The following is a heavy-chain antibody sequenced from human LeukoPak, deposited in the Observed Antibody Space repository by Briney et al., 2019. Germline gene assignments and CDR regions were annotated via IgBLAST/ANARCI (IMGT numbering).Heavy chain of an antibody. CDR3: ASPKPRYCSSTSCYSTDAFDI. Sequence: SETLSLTCTVSGGSISNYFWSWLRQPPGKGLECIGYIYYSDSTNYNPSLKSRVTVSVDTSKNQFSLKLSSVTAADTAVYYCASPKPRYCSSTSCYSTDAFDIWGQGTMVTVSS. CDR1: GGSISNYF. D-gene: IGHD2-2*01. V-gene: IGHV4-59*12. CDR2: IYYSDST. J-gene: IGHJ3*02.